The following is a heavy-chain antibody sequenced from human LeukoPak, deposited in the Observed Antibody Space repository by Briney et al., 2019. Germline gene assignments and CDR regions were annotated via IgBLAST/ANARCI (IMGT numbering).Heavy chain of an antibody. D-gene: IGHD3-22*01. CDR2: ISSSSSYI. V-gene: IGHV3-21*04. CDR3: TKGSYYYDSADYFDY. CDR1: GFTFSSYS. J-gene: IGHJ4*02. Sequence: GGSLRLSCAASGFTFSSYSRNWVRQAPGKGLEWFSSISSSSSYIYYADSVKGRFTISRDNAKNSLYLQMNSLRAEDTAVYHCTKGSYYYDSADYFDYWGQGTLVTVSS.